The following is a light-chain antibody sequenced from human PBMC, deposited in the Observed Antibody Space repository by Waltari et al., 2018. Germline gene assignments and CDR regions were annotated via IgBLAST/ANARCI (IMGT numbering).Light chain of an antibody. CDR1: QGVSKF. Sequence: VVLTQSPATLSLSPGERATLSCRASQGVSKFLAWFQQKPGQSPRLLVYVVSTRATGIPSRFSGSGPGPEFILTINSLEPEDFAVYYCQQYDRWPLTFGGGTKLEIK. V-gene: IGKV3D-11*01. CDR2: VVS. J-gene: IGKJ4*01. CDR3: QQYDRWPLT.